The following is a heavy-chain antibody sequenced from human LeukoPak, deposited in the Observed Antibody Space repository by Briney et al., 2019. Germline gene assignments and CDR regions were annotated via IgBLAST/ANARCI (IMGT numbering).Heavy chain of an antibody. V-gene: IGHV1-69*13. CDR2: IIPIFGTA. Sequence: ASVKVSCKASGGTFSSYAISWVRQAPGQGLEWMGGIIPIFGTANYAQKFQGRVTITADESTSTAYMELSSLRSEDTAVYYCARDFGYSYGSFDYWGQGTLVTVPS. CDR1: GGTFSSYA. J-gene: IGHJ4*02. CDR3: ARDFGYSYGSFDY. D-gene: IGHD5-18*01.